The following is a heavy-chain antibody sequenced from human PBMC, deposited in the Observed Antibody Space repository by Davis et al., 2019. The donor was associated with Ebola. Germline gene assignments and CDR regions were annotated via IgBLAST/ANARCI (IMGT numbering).Heavy chain of an antibody. Sequence: SETLSLTCTVSGGSISSYYWSWIRQPPGKGLEWIGYIYYSGSTNYNPSLKSRVTISVDTSKNQFSLKLSSVTAADTAVYYCARGGYGSGSYYATNFDDWGQGTLVTVSS. J-gene: IGHJ4*02. D-gene: IGHD3-10*01. CDR2: IYYSGST. V-gene: IGHV4-59*08. CDR3: ARGGYGSGSYYATNFDD. CDR1: GGSISSYY.